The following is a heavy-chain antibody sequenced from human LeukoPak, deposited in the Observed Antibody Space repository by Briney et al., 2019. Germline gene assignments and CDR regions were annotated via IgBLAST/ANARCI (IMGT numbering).Heavy chain of an antibody. V-gene: IGHV1-46*01. D-gene: IGHD3-16*01. CDR3: ARVFRGTFDY. Sequence: ASVKVSCKASGYTFTSYYMHWVRQAPGQGLEWMGIINPSGGSTSYAQKFQGRVTITADESTSTAYMELSSLRSEDTAVYYCARVFRGTFDYWGQGTLVTVSS. CDR1: GYTFTSYY. CDR2: INPSGGST. J-gene: IGHJ4*02.